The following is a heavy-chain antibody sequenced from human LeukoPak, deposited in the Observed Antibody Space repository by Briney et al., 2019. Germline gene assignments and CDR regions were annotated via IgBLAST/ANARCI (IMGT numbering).Heavy chain of an antibody. CDR1: GFTFSSYG. J-gene: IGHJ4*02. CDR3: ARAGLPMDTAMVFYFDY. Sequence: GGSLRLSCAASGFTFSSYGMHWVRQAPGKGLEWVSFIRYDGSDKYYADSVRGRFTISRDNSKNTLYLQMNSLRAEDTAVYYCARAGLPMDTAMVFYFDYWGQGTLVTVSS. D-gene: IGHD5-18*01. CDR2: IRYDGSDK. V-gene: IGHV3-30*02.